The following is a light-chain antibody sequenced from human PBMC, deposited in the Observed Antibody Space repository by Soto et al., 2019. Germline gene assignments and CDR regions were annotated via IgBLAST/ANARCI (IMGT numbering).Light chain of an antibody. CDR2: ENY. V-gene: IGLV1-51*02. J-gene: IGLJ2*01. Sequence: QSVLTQPPSVSAAPGQKVTISCSGSASNIGNNYVSWYQQLPGTAPKLLIYENYERPSGIPDRFSGSKSCTSATLGITGLQPGDEADYYCGAWDNSLTGGVFGGGTQLTVL. CDR3: GAWDNSLTGGV. CDR1: ASNIGNNY.